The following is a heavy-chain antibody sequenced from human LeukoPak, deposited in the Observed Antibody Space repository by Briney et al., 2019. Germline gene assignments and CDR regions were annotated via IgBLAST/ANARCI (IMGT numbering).Heavy chain of an antibody. CDR1: GFTFSSYA. V-gene: IGHV3-23*01. CDR2: ISGSGGST. CDR3: AKEGSLRYFDWPDYYYYGMDV. J-gene: IGHJ6*04. Sequence: GGSLRLSCAASGFTFSSYAMSWVRQAPGKGPEWVSAISGSGGSTYYADSVKGRFTISRDNSKNTLYLQMNSLRAEDTAVYYCAKEGSLRYFDWPDYYYYGMDVWGKGTTVTVSS. D-gene: IGHD3-9*01.